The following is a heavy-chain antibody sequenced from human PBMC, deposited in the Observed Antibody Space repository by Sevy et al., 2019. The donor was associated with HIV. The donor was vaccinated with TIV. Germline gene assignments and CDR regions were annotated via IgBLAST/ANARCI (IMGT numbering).Heavy chain of an antibody. CDR3: ARDRSGSYHVSDNWFDP. J-gene: IGHJ5*02. V-gene: IGHV3-74*01. Sequence: GGSLRLSCVASGFTFSSYWMHWVRQVPGKGLVWVSRIKSDGSSTSYADSVKGRFTISRDNAKNTLYVQMNSLRAEDTAVYYCARDRSGSYHVSDNWFDPWGQGTLVTVSS. CDR1: GFTFSSYW. CDR2: IKSDGSST. D-gene: IGHD1-26*01.